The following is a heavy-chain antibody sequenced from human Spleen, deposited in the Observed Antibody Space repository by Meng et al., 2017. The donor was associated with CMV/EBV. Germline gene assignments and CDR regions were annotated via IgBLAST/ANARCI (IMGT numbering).Heavy chain of an antibody. CDR2: ISNDGIDK. J-gene: IGHJ5*02. D-gene: IGHD2-2*01. CDR1: GFTFSSYA. V-gene: IGHV3-30*04. CDR3: ARLYCYTTNCYTNWFDP. Sequence: GESLKISCAASGFTFSSYAMHWVRQAPGKGLEWVAVISNDGIDKYYADSVRGRFTISRDNAKTSLYLQMNSLRVEDTALYYCARLYCYTTNCYTNWFDPRGQGTLVTVSS.